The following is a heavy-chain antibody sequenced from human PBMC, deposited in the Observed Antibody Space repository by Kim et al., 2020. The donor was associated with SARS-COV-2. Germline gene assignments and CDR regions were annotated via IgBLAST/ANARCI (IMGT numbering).Heavy chain of an antibody. Sequence: GGSLRLSCAASGFTFTDYAMQWVRQAPGKGLEWVAAISFDGSRKFLADSVKGRITSSRDNYKNTVYLEMNSLRVEDTGVYYCARDRVGQQLDNWGQGSLVTVSS. CDR2: ISFDGSRK. CDR1: GFTFTDYA. J-gene: IGHJ4*02. V-gene: IGHV3-30*04. D-gene: IGHD6-13*01. CDR3: ARDRVGQQLDN.